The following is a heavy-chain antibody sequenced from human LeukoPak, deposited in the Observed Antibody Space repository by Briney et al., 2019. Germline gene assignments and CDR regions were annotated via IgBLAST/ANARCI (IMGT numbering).Heavy chain of an antibody. J-gene: IGHJ4*02. CDR1: GFTFSSYA. Sequence: GSLRLSCAASGFTFSSYAMSWVRQAPGKGLEWVANIKQRGTEKYYAGSVKGRFTISRDDAKNSLYLHMNSLRADDTAVYYCVSSYCSGGTCYDFDYWGQGTLVTVSS. D-gene: IGHD2-15*01. CDR3: VSSYCSGGTCYDFDY. CDR2: IKQRGTEK. V-gene: IGHV3-7*01.